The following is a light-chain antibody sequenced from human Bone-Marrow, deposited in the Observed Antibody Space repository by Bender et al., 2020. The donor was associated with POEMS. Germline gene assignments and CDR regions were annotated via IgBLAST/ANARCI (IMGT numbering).Light chain of an antibody. J-gene: IGLJ1*01. V-gene: IGLV1-44*01. CDR1: SSNIGSHT. CDR2: ANY. CDR3: AAWNDDLRGYV. Sequence: QSMLTQPPSASGTPGQRVTISCSGGSSNIGSHTVNWYQHLPGTAPRLLIYANYQRPSGVPDRFSGSKSGTSASLAISGLQSDDETDYYCAAWNDDLRGYVFGTGTKVTV.